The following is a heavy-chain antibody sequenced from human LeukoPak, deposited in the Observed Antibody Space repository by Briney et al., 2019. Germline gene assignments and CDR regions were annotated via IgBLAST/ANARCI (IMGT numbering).Heavy chain of an antibody. CDR2: INWYGGNI. Sequence: GGPLRLSCAPSGFTHDEYGKRWVRHAPGRGVVCFSGINWYGGNIGCADSVKGRFTIPRDNAKNSVHLQMNRLRAEDTAVYSGARNPRPNSVVVVTAAAFDIWGQGTMVTVSS. V-gene: IGHV3-20*04. CDR1: GFTHDEYG. J-gene: IGHJ3*02. CDR3: ARNPRPNSVVVVTAAAFDI. D-gene: IGHD2-15*01.